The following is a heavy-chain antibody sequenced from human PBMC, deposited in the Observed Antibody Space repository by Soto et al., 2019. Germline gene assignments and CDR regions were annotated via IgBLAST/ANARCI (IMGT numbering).Heavy chain of an antibody. CDR3: TYYHGSGTMY. J-gene: IGHJ4*02. CDR2: IKSKTDGGAT. D-gene: IGHD3-10*01. V-gene: IGHV3-15*01. Sequence: GGSLRLSCAASGFTFNNAWMNWVRQAPGKGLEWVGRIKSKTDGGATEYAVTVKGRFTISRDDPKNTLYLQMNSLKIEDTAVYYCTYYHGSGTMYWGQGTLVTVSS. CDR1: GFTFNNAW.